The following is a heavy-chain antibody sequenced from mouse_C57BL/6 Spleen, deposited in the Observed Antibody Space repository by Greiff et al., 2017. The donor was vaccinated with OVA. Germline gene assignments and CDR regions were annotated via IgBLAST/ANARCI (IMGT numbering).Heavy chain of an antibody. CDR3: ARGGDEGYSAWFAY. Sequence: VQLQQSGAELVMPGASVKLSCKASGYTFTSYWMHWVKQRPGQGLEWIGEIDPSDSYTNYNQKLKGKSTLTVDKSSSTAYMQLSSLTSEDSAVYYCARGGDEGYSAWFAYWGQGTLVTVSA. CDR1: GYTFTSYW. CDR2: IDPSDSYT. V-gene: IGHV1-69*01. D-gene: IGHD2-3*01. J-gene: IGHJ3*01.